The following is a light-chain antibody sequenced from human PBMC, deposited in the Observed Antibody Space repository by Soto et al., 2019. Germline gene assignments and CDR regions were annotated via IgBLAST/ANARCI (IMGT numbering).Light chain of an antibody. CDR3: QQFSSYPPT. J-gene: IGKJ4*01. Sequence: EFGLTQSPGTLSLSPGERATLSCRASQTVRNNYLAWYQQKPGQAPRLLIYDASSRATGIPDRFSGGGSGTDFTLTISRLEPEDFAVYYCQQFSSYPPTFGGGTKVDIK. CDR2: DAS. CDR1: QTVRNNY. V-gene: IGKV3-20*01.